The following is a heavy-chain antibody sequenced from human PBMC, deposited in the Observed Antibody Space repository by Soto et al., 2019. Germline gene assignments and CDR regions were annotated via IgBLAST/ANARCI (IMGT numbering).Heavy chain of an antibody. J-gene: IGHJ4*02. CDR1: GFNFSDYY. Sequence: QVQLVESGGGLVKPGGSLRLSCVASGFNFSDYYMSWIRQAPGKGLEWVSYISSTGVYTNYADSVKGRFTISRDNAKNSLYLQLNSLRAEDTAVYYCAAPTSVTTDPFDYWGQGTLVTVSS. D-gene: IGHD4-17*01. V-gene: IGHV3-11*05. CDR2: ISSTGVYT. CDR3: AAPTSVTTDPFDY.